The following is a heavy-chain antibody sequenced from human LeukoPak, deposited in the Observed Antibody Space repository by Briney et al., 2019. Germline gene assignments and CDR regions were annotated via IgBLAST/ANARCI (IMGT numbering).Heavy chain of an antibody. CDR2: IYYSGST. J-gene: IGHJ5*02. CDR3: ARGTTYYDFWSGYADWFDP. Sequence: SSETLSLTCTVSGGSISSYYWSWIRQPPGEGLEWIGYIYYSGSTNYNSSLKSRVTISVDTSKNQFSLKLSSVTAADTAVYYCARGTTYYDFWSGYADWFDPWGQGTLVTVSS. V-gene: IGHV4-59*01. CDR1: GGSISSYY. D-gene: IGHD3-3*01.